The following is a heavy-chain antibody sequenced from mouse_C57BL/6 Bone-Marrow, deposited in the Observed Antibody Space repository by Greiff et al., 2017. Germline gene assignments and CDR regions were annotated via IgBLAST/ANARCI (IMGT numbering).Heavy chain of an antibody. CDR3: AREGDYYGSTYYAMDY. CDR1: GYTFTSYW. Sequence: QVQLQQPGAELVKPGASVKMSCKASGYTFTSYWITWVKQRPGQGLEWIGDIYPGSGSTNNNEKFKSKATLTVDTSSSTAYMQLSSLTSEDSAVYYCAREGDYYGSTYYAMDYWGQGTSVTVSS. V-gene: IGHV1-55*01. J-gene: IGHJ4*01. CDR2: IYPGSGST. D-gene: IGHD1-1*01.